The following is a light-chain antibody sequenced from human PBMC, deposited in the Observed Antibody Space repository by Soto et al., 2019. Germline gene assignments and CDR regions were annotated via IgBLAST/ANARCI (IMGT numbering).Light chain of an antibody. CDR1: QSLLHSNGNNY. CDR3: MQALQTPLT. Sequence: DIVMTQSPLSLPVTPGEPASISCRSSQSLLHSNGNNYFDWYLQKPGQSPQLLIYLGSNRASGVPDRFSASGSGTDFTLKISRVEAEDVGVYYCMQALQTPLTFGQGTRLEIK. J-gene: IGKJ5*01. V-gene: IGKV2-28*01. CDR2: LGS.